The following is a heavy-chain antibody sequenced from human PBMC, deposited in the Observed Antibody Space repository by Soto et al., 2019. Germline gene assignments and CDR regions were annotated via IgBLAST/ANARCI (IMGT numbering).Heavy chain of an antibody. D-gene: IGHD2-15*01. CDR2: IYPGDSDT. J-gene: IGHJ6*02. CDR3: ARNEMVGRSLSPYCYYYGMDV. Sequence: GESLKISCKGSGYSFTSYWIGWVRQMPGKGLEWMGIIYPGDSDTRYSPSFQGQVTISADKSISTAYLQWSSLKASDTAMYYCARNEMVGRSLSPYCYYYGMDVWGQGTTVTVSS. CDR1: GYSFTSYW. V-gene: IGHV5-51*01.